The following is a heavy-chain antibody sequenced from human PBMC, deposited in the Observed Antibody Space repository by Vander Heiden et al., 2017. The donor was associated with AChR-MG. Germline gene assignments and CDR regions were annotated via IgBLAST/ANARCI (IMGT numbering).Heavy chain of an antibody. J-gene: IGHJ6*03. Sequence: QVQLVQSGAEVKKPGSSVKVSCKASGGTFSSYAISWVRQAPGQGLEWMGGIIPIFGTANYAQKFQGRVTITADESTSTAYMELSSLRSEDTAVYYCARRGLYDYSNYQYYYYYMDVWGKGTTVTVSS. D-gene: IGHD4-4*01. CDR3: ARRGLYDYSNYQYYYYYMDV. CDR1: GGTFSSYA. CDR2: IIPIFGTA. V-gene: IGHV1-69*01.